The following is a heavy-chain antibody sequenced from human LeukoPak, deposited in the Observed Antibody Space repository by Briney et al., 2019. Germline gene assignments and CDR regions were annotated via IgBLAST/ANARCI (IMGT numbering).Heavy chain of an antibody. Sequence: GGSLRLSCAASGFTFSSYAMSWVRQAPGKGLEWVSAISGSGGGTYYANSVKGRFTISRDNSKNTLYLQVNSLRAEDTAFYYCAKNPHTAMVYYFDYWGQGTLVTVSS. CDR3: AKNPHTAMVYYFDY. CDR1: GFTFSSYA. V-gene: IGHV3-23*01. D-gene: IGHD5-18*01. J-gene: IGHJ4*02. CDR2: ISGSGGGT.